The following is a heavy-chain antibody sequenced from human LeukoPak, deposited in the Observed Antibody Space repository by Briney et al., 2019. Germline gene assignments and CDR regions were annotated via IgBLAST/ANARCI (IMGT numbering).Heavy chain of an antibody. Sequence: GGSLRLSCAASGFTFSDYYMSWIRQAPGKGLEWVSYITSSGNIIYYAASVKGRFTISRDNAKNSLYLQMNSLRAEDTAVYYCARERNGDYYFDYWGQGTLVTVS. CDR3: ARERNGDYYFDY. CDR1: GFTFSDYY. D-gene: IGHD4-17*01. J-gene: IGHJ4*02. V-gene: IGHV3-11*01. CDR2: ITSSGNII.